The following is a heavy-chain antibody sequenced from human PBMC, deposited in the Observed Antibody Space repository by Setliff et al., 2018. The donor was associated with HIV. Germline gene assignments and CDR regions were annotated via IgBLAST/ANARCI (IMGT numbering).Heavy chain of an antibody. CDR2: FDPQDGKT. CDR1: GYTLTEVS. J-gene: IGHJ4*02. V-gene: IGHV1-24*01. CDR3: ARGGDYYCLDY. D-gene: IGHD3-22*01. Sequence: ASVKVSCKISGYTLTEVSMHWVRQAPGKGLEWMGYFDPQDGKTIYAQKFQGRVTLTRDITIYTAYMELSSLTSEDTAVYYCARGGDYYCLDYWGLGTLVTVSS.